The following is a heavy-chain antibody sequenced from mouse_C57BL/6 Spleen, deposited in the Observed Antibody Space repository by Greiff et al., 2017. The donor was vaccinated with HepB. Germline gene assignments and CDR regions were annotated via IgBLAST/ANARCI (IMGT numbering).Heavy chain of an antibody. CDR2: IDPSDSYT. D-gene: IGHD2-2*01. Sequence: QVQLKQPGAELVKPGASVKLSCKASGYTFTSYWMQWVKQRPGQGLEWIGEIDPSDSYTNYNQKFKGKATLTVDTSSSTAYMQLSSLTSEDSAVYYCARGEVRSYFDYWGQGTTLTVSS. CDR1: GYTFTSYW. CDR3: ARGEVRSYFDY. V-gene: IGHV1-50*01. J-gene: IGHJ2*01.